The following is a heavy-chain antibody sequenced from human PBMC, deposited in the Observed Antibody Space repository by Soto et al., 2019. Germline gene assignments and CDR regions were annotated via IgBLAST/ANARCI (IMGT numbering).Heavy chain of an antibody. J-gene: IGHJ6*02. CDR1: GGTFSSYA. Sequence: ASVKVSCKASGGTFSSYAISWVRQAPGQGLEWMGGIIPIFGTANYAQKLQGRVTITADKSTSTAYMELSSLRSEDTAVYYCARDPTSAEGMDVWGQGTTVTVSS. CDR2: IIPIFGTA. V-gene: IGHV1-69*06. CDR3: ARDPTSAEGMDV.